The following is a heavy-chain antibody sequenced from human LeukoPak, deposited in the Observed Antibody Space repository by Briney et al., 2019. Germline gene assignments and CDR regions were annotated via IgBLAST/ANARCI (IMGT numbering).Heavy chain of an antibody. D-gene: IGHD4-11*01. CDR3: AKGSVTTTPTTEYFDS. V-gene: IGHV3-23*01. CDR1: GFTFGSYA. J-gene: IGHJ4*02. Sequence: GGSLRLSCAASGFTFGSYAMSWVRQAPGKGLEWVSVISGNGAYTNYVDSVKGRFTMSRDNSKNTLYLQMNSLRAEDTAVYYCAKGSVTTTPTTEYFDSWGQGTLVSVSS. CDR2: ISGNGAYT.